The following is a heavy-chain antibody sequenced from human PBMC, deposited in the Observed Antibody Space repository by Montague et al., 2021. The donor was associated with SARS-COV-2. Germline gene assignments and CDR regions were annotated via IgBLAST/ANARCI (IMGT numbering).Heavy chain of an antibody. D-gene: IGHD2-15*01. CDR2: IYTSGST. CDR1: GDSIRSGTYY. CDR3: ARDQPGYCTGGNCHPFDY. J-gene: IGHJ4*02. V-gene: IGHV4-61*02. Sequence: TLSLTCTVSGDSIRSGTYYWNWVRQPAGKGLEWIGRIYTSGSTNYNPSLKSRVTMSVDTSKNQFSLRLSSVTAADTAVYYCARDQPGYCTGGNCHPFDYWGQGTLVTVSS.